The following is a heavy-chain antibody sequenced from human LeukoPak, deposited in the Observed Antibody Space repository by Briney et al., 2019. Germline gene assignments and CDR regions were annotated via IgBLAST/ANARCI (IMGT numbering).Heavy chain of an antibody. V-gene: IGHV3-23*01. CDR3: AKGGGGIADAFDY. D-gene: IGHD6-13*01. J-gene: IGHJ4*02. CDR2: ISGSGGST. Sequence: GGSLRLSCVASEYTFSSYAMSWVRQAPGKGLEWVSAISGSGGSTYYADSVKGRFTISRDNSKNTLYLQMNSLRAEDTAVYYCAKGGGGIADAFDYWGQGTLVTVSS. CDR1: EYTFSSYA.